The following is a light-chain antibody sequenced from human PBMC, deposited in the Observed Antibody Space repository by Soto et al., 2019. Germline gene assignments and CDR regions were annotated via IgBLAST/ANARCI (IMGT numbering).Light chain of an antibody. J-gene: IGLJ2*01. V-gene: IGLV2-14*01. Sequence: QSVLTQPASVSGSPGQSITISCTGTSSDIGGYNYVSWYQQYPGKAPRLLIYAVSNRPSGVSDSFSGSKSGNTASLTISGLQAEDEAHYYCCSYGGRILVIFGEGTKLTVL. CDR3: CSYGGRILVI. CDR1: SSDIGGYNY. CDR2: AVS.